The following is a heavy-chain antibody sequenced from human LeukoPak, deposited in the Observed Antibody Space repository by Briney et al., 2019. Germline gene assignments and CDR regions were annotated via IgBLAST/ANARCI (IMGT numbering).Heavy chain of an antibody. Sequence: ASVKVSCKASGYTFINYAIHWVRQAPGQRLEWMGWIKAGNGDTEYPQTFQGRVTITRDTSASTAYMELSSLRSEDTAVYYCARAAPEHYFDHWGQGTLVTVSS. CDR2: IKAGNGDT. CDR1: GYTFINYA. V-gene: IGHV1-3*01. CDR3: ARAAPEHYFDH. J-gene: IGHJ4*02.